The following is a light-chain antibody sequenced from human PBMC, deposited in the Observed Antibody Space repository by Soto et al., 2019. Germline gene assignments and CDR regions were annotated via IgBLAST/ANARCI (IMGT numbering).Light chain of an antibody. CDR1: QSVSSSY. CDR2: GAS. Sequence: EIVLTQSPGTLSLSPEERATLSCRASQSVSSSYVAWYQQKPGQAPRLLIYGASSRATGIPDRFSGSGSGTDFTLTISRLEPEDFAVYYCQQYGSSPPYTFGQGTKLEIK. CDR3: QQYGSSPPYT. J-gene: IGKJ2*01. V-gene: IGKV3-20*01.